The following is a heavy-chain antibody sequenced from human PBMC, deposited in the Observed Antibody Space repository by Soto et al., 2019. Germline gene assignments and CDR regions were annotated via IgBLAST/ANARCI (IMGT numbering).Heavy chain of an antibody. CDR2: ISGSGGST. J-gene: IGHJ5*02. CDR1: GFTFSSYA. Sequence: PGGSLRLSCAASGFTFSSYAMSWVRQVPGKGLEWVSAISGSGGSTYYADSVKGRFTISRDNSRNTLYLQMNSLRAEDTAVYYCHKYSGPLIMPAALGPGTLVTVSS. V-gene: IGHV3-23*01. D-gene: IGHD1-26*01. CDR3: HKYSGPLIMPAA.